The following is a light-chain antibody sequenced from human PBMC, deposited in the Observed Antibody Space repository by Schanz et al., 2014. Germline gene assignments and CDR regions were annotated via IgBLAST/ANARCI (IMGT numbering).Light chain of an antibody. Sequence: QSALTQPPSASGSPGQSVTISCTGSSSDVGGYNHVSWYQQHPGKAPKLMIYDVSNRPSGVSNRFSGSKSGNTASLTISGLQADDEADYYCSSFTSTNTWVFGGGTKLTVL. CDR2: DVS. CDR3: SSFTSTNTWV. CDR1: SSDVGGYNH. J-gene: IGLJ3*02. V-gene: IGLV2-14*03.